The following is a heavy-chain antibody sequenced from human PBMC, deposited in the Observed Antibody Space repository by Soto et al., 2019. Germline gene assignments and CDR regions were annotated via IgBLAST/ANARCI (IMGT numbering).Heavy chain of an antibody. CDR2: ISYDGSNK. Sequence: QVQLVESGGGVVQPGRSLRLSCAASGFTFSSYGMHWVRRAPGKGLEWVAVISYDGSNKYYADSVKGRFTISRDNSKNTLYLQMNSLRAEDTAVYYCAKAYDSSGYYYFDYWGQGTLVTVSS. D-gene: IGHD3-22*01. J-gene: IGHJ4*02. CDR3: AKAYDSSGYYYFDY. CDR1: GFTFSSYG. V-gene: IGHV3-30*18.